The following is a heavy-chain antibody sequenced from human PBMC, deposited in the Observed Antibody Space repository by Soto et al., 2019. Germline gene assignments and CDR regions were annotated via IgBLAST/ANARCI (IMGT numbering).Heavy chain of an antibody. J-gene: IGHJ6*02. D-gene: IGHD6-6*01. V-gene: IGHV1-8*01. CDR1: GYTFTSYD. CDR2: MNPNSGNT. CDR3: ARVKPIAARGYYYYYYGMDV. Sequence: ASVKVSCKASGYTFTSYDINWVRQATGQGLEWMGWMNPNSGNTGYAQKFQGRVTMTRNTSISTAYMELSSLRSEDTAVYYCARVKPIAARGYYYYYYGMDVWGQGTTVTVSS.